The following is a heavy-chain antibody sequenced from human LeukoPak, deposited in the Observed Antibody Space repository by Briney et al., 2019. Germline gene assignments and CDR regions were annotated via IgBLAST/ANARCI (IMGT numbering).Heavy chain of an antibody. D-gene: IGHD1-7*01. CDR2: INPNSGGT. Sequence: GSSVKVSCKASGYTFTGYYMHWVRQAPGQGLEWMGWINPNSGGTNYAQKFQGRVTMTRDTSISTAYMELSRLRSDDTAVYYCARLVVGTTVAFDIWGQGTMVTVSS. CDR1: GYTFTGYY. J-gene: IGHJ3*02. CDR3: ARLVVGTTVAFDI. V-gene: IGHV1-2*02.